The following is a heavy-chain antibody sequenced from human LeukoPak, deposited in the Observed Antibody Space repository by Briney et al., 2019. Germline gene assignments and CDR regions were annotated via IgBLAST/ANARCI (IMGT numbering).Heavy chain of an antibody. CDR3: AREQVTRGRPRPYYYYMDV. Sequence: ASVKVSCKASGGTFSSYAISWVRQAPGQGLEWMGGIIPIFGTANYAQKFQGRVTITADESTSTAYMELSSLRSEDTAVYYCAREQVTRGRPRPYYYYMDVWGKGTTVTISS. CDR2: IIPIFGTA. CDR1: GGTFSSYA. D-gene: IGHD5-18*01. V-gene: IGHV1-69*13. J-gene: IGHJ6*03.